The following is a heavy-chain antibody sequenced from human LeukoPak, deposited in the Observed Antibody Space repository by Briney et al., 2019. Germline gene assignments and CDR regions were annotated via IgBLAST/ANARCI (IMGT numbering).Heavy chain of an antibody. J-gene: IGHJ4*02. CDR1: GFTFRSDG. D-gene: IGHD3-16*01. CDR2: ISGSGDRT. Sequence: GGSLRLSCAASGFTFRSDGMSGVRQAPGKGLEWVSAISGSGDRTWYADSVRGRFTISRENSKNTMYMQMNSLRAEETAVYYCAKDMVAHGGASGIFHYWGQGTLVTVSS. CDR3: AKDMVAHGGASGIFHY. V-gene: IGHV3-23*01.